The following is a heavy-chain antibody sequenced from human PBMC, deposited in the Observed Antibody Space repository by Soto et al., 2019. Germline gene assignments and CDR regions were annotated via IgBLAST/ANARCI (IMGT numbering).Heavy chain of an antibody. D-gene: IGHD3-9*01. CDR2: INAGNGNT. V-gene: IGHV1-3*01. CDR3: AGGFDWLRPYAFDI. Sequence: GASVKVSCKASGYTFTSYAMHWVRQAPGQRLEWMGWINAGNGNTKYSQKFQGRVTITGDTSASTAYMELSSLRSEDTAVYYCAGGFDWLRPYAFDIWGQGTMVTVSS. J-gene: IGHJ3*02. CDR1: GYTFTSYA.